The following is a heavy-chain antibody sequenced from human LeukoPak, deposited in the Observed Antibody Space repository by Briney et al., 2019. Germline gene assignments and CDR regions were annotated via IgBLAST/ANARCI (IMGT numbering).Heavy chain of an antibody. J-gene: IGHJ4*02. CDR1: GFTVSSNY. D-gene: IGHD6-19*01. Sequence: PGGSLRLSCAASGFTVSSNYMSWVRQAPGKGLEWVSVIYSGGSTYYADSVKGRFTISRDNSKNTLYLQMNNLRAEDTAVYYCARVIEAGTVDYWGQGTLVTVSS. V-gene: IGHV3-66*02. CDR3: ARVIEAGTVDY. CDR2: IYSGGST.